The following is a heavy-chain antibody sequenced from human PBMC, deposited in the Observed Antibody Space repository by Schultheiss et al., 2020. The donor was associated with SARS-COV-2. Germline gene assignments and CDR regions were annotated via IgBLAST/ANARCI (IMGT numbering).Heavy chain of an antibody. J-gene: IGHJ4*02. CDR3: ARAPYTWYSSGWYGGVDY. Sequence: GGSLRLSCAASGFTFSSYAMSWVRQAPGKGLEWVSAISGSGGSTYYADSVKGRFTISRDNAKNSLYLQMNSLRAEDTAVYYCARAPYTWYSSGWYGGVDYWGQGTLVTVSS. CDR1: GFTFSSYA. V-gene: IGHV3-23*01. D-gene: IGHD6-19*01. CDR2: ISGSGGST.